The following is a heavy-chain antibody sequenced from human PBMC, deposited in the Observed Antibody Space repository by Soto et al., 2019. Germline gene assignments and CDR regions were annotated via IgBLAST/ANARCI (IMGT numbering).Heavy chain of an antibody. Sequence: LSLTCTVSGRSISSYYWSWIRQPPVKGLEWIGYIYYSGSTNYNPSLKSRVTISVDTSKNQFSLKLSSVTAADTAVYYCARCDRGYYDSSGYYSGGYAFDIWGQGTMVPVSS. V-gene: IGHV4-59*01. CDR3: ARCDRGYYDSSGYYSGGYAFDI. CDR1: GRSISSYY. D-gene: IGHD3-22*01. J-gene: IGHJ3*02. CDR2: IYYSGST.